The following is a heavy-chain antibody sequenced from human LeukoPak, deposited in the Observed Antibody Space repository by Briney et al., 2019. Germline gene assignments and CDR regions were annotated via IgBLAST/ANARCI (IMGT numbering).Heavy chain of an antibody. Sequence: GASVKVSCKASGGTFSSYAISWVRQAPGHGLEWMGGIVPIFGTANYAQKFQGRVTITADESTSTAYMELSRLRSDDTAVYYCARDAYYGMDVWGQGTTVTVSS. CDR1: GGTFSSYA. J-gene: IGHJ6*02. V-gene: IGHV1-69*13. CDR3: ARDAYYGMDV. CDR2: IVPIFGTA.